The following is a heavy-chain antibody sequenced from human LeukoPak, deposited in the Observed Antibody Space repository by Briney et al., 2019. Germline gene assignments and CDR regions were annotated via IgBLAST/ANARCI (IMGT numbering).Heavy chain of an antibody. J-gene: IGHJ3*02. CDR2: MNPNSGDT. D-gene: IGHD6-13*01. CDR1: GYTFTNCD. CDR3: ARDMREAAAADDAFDI. Sequence: ASVKVSCKASGYTFTNCDINWVRQATGQGLEWMGWMNPNSGDTGYAQNFQGRVSITRNTSISTAYMELSSLRSEDTAVYYCARDMREAAAADDAFDIWGQGTLVTVSS. V-gene: IGHV1-8*03.